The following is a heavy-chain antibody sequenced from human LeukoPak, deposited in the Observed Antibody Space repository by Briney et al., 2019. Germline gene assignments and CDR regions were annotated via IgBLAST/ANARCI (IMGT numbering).Heavy chain of an antibody. CDR1: GYTFTDYY. V-gene: IGHV1-2*02. CDR3: ARDAYYGSGSYPY. Sequence: ASVKVSCKASGYTFTDYYMHWVRQAPGQGLEWVGWINPDSGGTNYAQKFQGRVTMTRDTSISTAYMELSRLRSDDTAVYYCARDAYYGSGSYPYWGQGTLVTVSS. CDR2: INPDSGGT. D-gene: IGHD3-10*01. J-gene: IGHJ4*02.